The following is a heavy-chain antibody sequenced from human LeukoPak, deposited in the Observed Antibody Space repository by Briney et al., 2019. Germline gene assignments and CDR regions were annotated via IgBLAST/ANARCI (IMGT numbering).Heavy chain of an antibody. CDR1: GFTFSSYW. J-gene: IGHJ4*01. Sequence: GGSLRLSCAASGFTFSSYWMSWVRQAPGKGLEWVANIKQDGSEKYYVDSVKGRFTISRDNAKNSLYLQMNSLRAEDTAVYYCARDRIPIPPSHGFDYWGQGNLVTVSS. D-gene: IGHD2-2*02. V-gene: IGHV3-7*01. CDR2: IKQDGSEK. CDR3: ARDRIPIPPSHGFDY.